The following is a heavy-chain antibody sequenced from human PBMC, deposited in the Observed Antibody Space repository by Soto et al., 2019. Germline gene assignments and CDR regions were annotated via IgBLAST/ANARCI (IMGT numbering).Heavy chain of an antibody. CDR3: ASADYGDYDS. D-gene: IGHD4-17*01. J-gene: IGHJ5*01. V-gene: IGHV1-18*01. CDR2: VNIYNGNT. CDR1: DFSFTSDH. Sequence: QVQLVQSGPEVKKPGASVKVSCKASDFSFTSDHISWVRQAPGQSPEWMGWVNIYNGNTNYAPKLRGRVTMTTDTSTSTAYMELRSLTSDDTAVYYCASADYGDYDSWGQGTLVNVSS.